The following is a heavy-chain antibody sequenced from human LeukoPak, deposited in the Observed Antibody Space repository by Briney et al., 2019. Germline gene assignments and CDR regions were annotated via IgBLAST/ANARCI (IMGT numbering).Heavy chain of an antibody. CDR1: GFTFSSYA. D-gene: IGHD5-24*01. V-gene: IGHV3-30*04. CDR2: ISYDGSNK. Sequence: PGRSLRLSCAASGFTFSSYAMHWVRQAPGKGLEWVAVISYDGSNKKYADSVKGRFTISRDNSKNTLYLQMNSLRADDTAVYYCARGAARMEEIAKIIFFEYWGQGTLVTVSS. CDR3: ARGAARMEEIAKIIFFEY. J-gene: IGHJ4*02.